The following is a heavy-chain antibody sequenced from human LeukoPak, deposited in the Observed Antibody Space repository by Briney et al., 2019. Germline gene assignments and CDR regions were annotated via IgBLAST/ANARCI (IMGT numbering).Heavy chain of an antibody. CDR1: GFTFSNYW. V-gene: IGHV3-74*01. J-gene: IGHJ3*01. CDR2: INRDGSST. CDR3: ARVPYFFDL. Sequence: PGGSLRLSCAASGFTFSNYWMHWVRQAPGKGLVWVSRINRDGSSTDYLDSVKGRFTISRDNARNTLYLQMNSLRAEDTAVYYCARVPYFFDLWGQGTMVTVSS. D-gene: IGHD2-21*01.